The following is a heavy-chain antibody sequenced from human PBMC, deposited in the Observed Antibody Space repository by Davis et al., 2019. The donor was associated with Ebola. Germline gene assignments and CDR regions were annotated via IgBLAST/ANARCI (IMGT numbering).Heavy chain of an antibody. D-gene: IGHD6-13*01. CDR3: AKDSNEAADLYYYGMDV. Sequence: GGSLRLSCAASGFTFSSYEMNWVRQAPGKGLEWVSAISGSGGSTYYADSVKGRFTISRDNSKNSLYLQMNSLRTEDTALYYCAKDSNEAADLYYYGMDVWGQGTTVTVSS. CDR2: ISGSGGST. CDR1: GFTFSSYE. V-gene: IGHV3-43*02. J-gene: IGHJ6*02.